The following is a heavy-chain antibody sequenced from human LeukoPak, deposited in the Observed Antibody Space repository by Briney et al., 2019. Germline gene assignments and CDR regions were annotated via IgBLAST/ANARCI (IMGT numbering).Heavy chain of an antibody. D-gene: IGHD2-21*01. V-gene: IGHV3-7*03. CDR3: AKESRSLPYYYFDY. J-gene: IGHJ4*02. Sequence: GGSLRLSCAASGFTFSSYAMHWVRQAPGKGLEWVANIKQDGSEKYYVDSVKGRFTISRDNAKNSLYLQMNSLSAEDTAVYYCAKESRSLPYYYFDYWGQGTLVTVSS. CDR2: IKQDGSEK. CDR1: GFTFSSYA.